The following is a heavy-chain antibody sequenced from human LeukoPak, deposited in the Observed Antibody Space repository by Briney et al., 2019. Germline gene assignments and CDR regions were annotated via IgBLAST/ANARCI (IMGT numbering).Heavy chain of an antibody. V-gene: IGHV4-59*01. CDR3: ARGSSITIFGVDYYYYMDV. Sequence: PSETLSLTCTVSGGSISSYYWSWIRQPPGRGLEWIGYIYYSGSTNYNPSLKSRVTISVDTSKNQFSLKLSSVTAADTAVYYCARGSSITIFGVDYYYYMDVWGKGTTVTVSS. D-gene: IGHD3-3*01. J-gene: IGHJ6*03. CDR2: IYYSGST. CDR1: GGSISSYY.